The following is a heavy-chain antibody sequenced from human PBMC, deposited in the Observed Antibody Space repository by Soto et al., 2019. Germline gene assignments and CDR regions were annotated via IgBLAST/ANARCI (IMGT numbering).Heavy chain of an antibody. D-gene: IGHD1-1*01. J-gene: IGHJ5*02. CDR2: IYHSGST. CDR3: AKVSLAGDNFSDWSGWFDP. Sequence: QVQLQESGPGLVKPSGTLSLTCAVSGGSISTSSWWSWVRQPPGKGLEWIGEIYHSGSTNYNPSLKSRVSMSVDKSNNQFSLRLSSVTAADTAVYYCAKVSLAGDNFSDWSGWFDPWGQGTLVIVSS. V-gene: IGHV4-4*02. CDR1: GGSISTSSW.